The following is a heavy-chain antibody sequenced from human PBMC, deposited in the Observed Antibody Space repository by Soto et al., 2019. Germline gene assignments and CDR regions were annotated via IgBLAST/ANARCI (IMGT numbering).Heavy chain of an antibody. CDR1: GGSLSGYY. Sequence: QVQLQQWGAGLLKPSETLSRTCAVYGGSLSGYYWSWIRQPPGKGLEWIGEINDSGSTNYNPSFKSRVTISADTSQNQFSLKLTSVTAADTAVYYCARRVTMQYYFDSWGQGTLVPVSS. V-gene: IGHV4-34*01. CDR3: ARRVTMQYYFDS. J-gene: IGHJ4*02. D-gene: IGHD2-2*01. CDR2: INDSGST.